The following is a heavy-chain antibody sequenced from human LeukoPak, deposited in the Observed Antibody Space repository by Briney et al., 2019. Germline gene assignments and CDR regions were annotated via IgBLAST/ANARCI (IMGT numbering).Heavy chain of an antibody. CDR3: AKQANYYGSGTIGGFDY. CDR2: ISGSGGST. D-gene: IGHD3-10*01. CDR1: GFTFRSYG. V-gene: IGHV3-23*01. Sequence: GGSLRLSCAASGFTFRSYGFHWVRQAPGKGLEWVSAISGSGGSTYYADSVKGRFTISRDNSKNTLYLQMNSLRAEDTAVYYCAKQANYYGSGTIGGFDYWGQGTLVTVSS. J-gene: IGHJ4*02.